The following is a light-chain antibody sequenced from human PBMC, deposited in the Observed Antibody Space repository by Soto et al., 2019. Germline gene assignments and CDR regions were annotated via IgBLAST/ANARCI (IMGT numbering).Light chain of an antibody. CDR3: QQSYSTPIS. J-gene: IGKJ5*01. CDR1: QSVTSS. V-gene: IGKV1-39*01. Sequence: DIQMTQSPSSLSASVGDRVTITCRASQSVTSSLNWYQQKPGKAPELLIYTASNLQSGVPSRFSGSGSGTDFTLTISSLQPEDFATYYCQQSYSTPISFGQGTRLEIK. CDR2: TAS.